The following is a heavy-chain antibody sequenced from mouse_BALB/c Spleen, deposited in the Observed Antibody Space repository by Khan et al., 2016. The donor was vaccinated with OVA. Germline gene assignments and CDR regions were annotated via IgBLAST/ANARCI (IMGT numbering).Heavy chain of an antibody. V-gene: IGHV14-3*02. D-gene: IGHD2-1*01. CDR1: GFNIKDTY. CDR3: ATLYGNPFAY. J-gene: IGHJ3*01. Sequence: EVKLLESGAELVKPGASVKLSCTASGFNIKDTYMHWVKQRPEQGLEWIGRIDPANGNTKYDPKFQDKATITADTSSNTAYLQLSSLTSEDTAVYYRATLYGNPFAYWGQGTLVSVSA. CDR2: IDPANGNT.